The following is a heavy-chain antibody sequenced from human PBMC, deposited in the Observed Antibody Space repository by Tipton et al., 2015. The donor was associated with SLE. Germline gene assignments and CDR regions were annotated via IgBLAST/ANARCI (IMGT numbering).Heavy chain of an antibody. CDR2: IIPIFGTA. J-gene: IGHJ6*02. CDR3: SRPTLRTTGGYYYGMDV. D-gene: IGHD4-11*01. CDR1: GGTFSSYA. V-gene: IGHV1-69*01. Sequence: QSGPEVKKPGSSVKVSCKASGGTFSSYAISWVRQAPGQGLEWMGGIIPIFGTANYAQKFQGRVTITADESTSTAYMELSSLRSEATAVYYCSRPTLRTTGGYYYGMDVWGQGTTVTVSS.